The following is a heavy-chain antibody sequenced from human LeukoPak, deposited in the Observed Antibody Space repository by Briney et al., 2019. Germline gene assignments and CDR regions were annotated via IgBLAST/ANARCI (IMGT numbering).Heavy chain of an antibody. D-gene: IGHD3-10*01. CDR3: TSGDIFGDMVRRVISPFDP. J-gene: IGHJ5*02. Sequence: GGSLRLSCAASGFTFSSYAMSWVRQAPGKGLEWVSAISGSGGSTYYADSVKGRFTISRDNSKNTLYLQMNSLRAEDTAVYYCTSGDIFGDMVRRVISPFDPWGQGTLVTVSS. CDR2: ISGSGGST. V-gene: IGHV3-23*01. CDR1: GFTFSSYA.